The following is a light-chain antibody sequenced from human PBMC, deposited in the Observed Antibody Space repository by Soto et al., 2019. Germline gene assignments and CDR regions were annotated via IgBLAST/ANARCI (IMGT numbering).Light chain of an antibody. CDR3: QQYNNWLSIT. J-gene: IGKJ5*01. V-gene: IGKV3-15*01. Sequence: EIVLTQSPGTLSLSPGDRATLSCRASQSVSSNLAWYQQKPGQAPRLLIYGASTRATGIPARFSGSGSGTEFTLTISSLQSEDFAVYYCQQYNNWLSITFGQGTRLEI. CDR1: QSVSSN. CDR2: GAS.